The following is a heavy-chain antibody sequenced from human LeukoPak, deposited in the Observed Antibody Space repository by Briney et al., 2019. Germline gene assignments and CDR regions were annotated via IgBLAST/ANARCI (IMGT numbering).Heavy chain of an antibody. CDR1: GFIFNSYA. CDR2: IIDSGIST. Sequence: GGSLRLSCAASGFIFNSYAMAWVRQAPEKGLEWVSSIIDSGISTYYADSVKGRFTISRDNSKNTLYLQMNSLRAEDTALYYCAKDFQYYDSSGYLDYWGQGTLVTVSS. J-gene: IGHJ4*02. CDR3: AKDFQYYDSSGYLDY. D-gene: IGHD3-22*01. V-gene: IGHV3-23*01.